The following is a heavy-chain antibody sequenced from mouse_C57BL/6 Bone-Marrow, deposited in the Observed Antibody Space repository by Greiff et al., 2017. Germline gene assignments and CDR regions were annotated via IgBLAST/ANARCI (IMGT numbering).Heavy chain of an antibody. CDR3: ARIYYGNFSWFAY. D-gene: IGHD2-1*01. CDR1: GFTFSDYG. Sequence: DVKLVESGGGLVKPGGSLKLSCAASGFTFSDYGMHWVRQAPEKGLEWVAYISSGSSTIYYADTVKGRFTISRDNAKNTLFLQMTSLRSEDTAMYYCARIYYGNFSWFAYWGQGTLVTVS. V-gene: IGHV5-17*01. J-gene: IGHJ3*01. CDR2: ISSGSSTI.